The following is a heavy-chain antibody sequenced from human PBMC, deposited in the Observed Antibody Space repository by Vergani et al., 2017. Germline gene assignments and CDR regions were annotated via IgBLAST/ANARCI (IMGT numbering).Heavy chain of an antibody. CDR1: GGSISSYY. J-gene: IGHJ6*02. D-gene: IGHD2-2*01. CDR3: ARGGRVVPAEHAEVGMDV. Sequence: QVQLQESGPGLVKPSETLSLTCTVSGGSISSYYWSWIRQPPGKGLEWIGEINHSGSTNYNPSLKSRVTISVDTSKNQFSLKLSSVTAADTAVYYCARGGRVVPAEHAEVGMDVWGQGTTVTVSS. CDR2: INHSGST. V-gene: IGHV4-59*12.